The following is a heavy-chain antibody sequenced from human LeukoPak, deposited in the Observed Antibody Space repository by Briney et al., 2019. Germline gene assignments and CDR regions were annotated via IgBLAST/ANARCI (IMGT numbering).Heavy chain of an antibody. Sequence: PSETLSLTCTVSGGSISNTNWWSWVRQPPGKGLEWMGEIYHSWITNYNPSLKSRVTISVDKSRKQFSLRLSSVTAADTAVYYCARGSTVPWAHYFDIWGQGTLV. CDR1: GGSISNTNW. CDR2: IYHSWIT. D-gene: IGHD4-17*01. V-gene: IGHV4-4*02. J-gene: IGHJ4*02. CDR3: ARGSTVPWAHYFDI.